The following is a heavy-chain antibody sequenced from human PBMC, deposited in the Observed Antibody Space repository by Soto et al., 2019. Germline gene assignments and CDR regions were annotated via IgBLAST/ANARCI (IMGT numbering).Heavy chain of an antibody. CDR1: GGTFSSYP. CDR2: IIPFFGTS. Sequence: QVQLVQSGAEVKKPGSSVKVSCEASGGTFSSYPINWVRQAPGQGREWMGGIIPFFGTSNYAQKFQGRVTITADDSTSTAYMELRSLRSEDTAVYYCARVGHITYYGMAVWGQGTTVTVSS. D-gene: IGHD1-26*01. CDR3: ARVGHITYYGMAV. V-gene: IGHV1-69*01. J-gene: IGHJ6*02.